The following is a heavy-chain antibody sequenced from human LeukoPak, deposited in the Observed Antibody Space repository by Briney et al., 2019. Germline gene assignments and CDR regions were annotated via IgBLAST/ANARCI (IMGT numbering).Heavy chain of an antibody. D-gene: IGHD6-19*01. CDR2: ISSSSSTI. Sequence: PGGSLRLSCAASGFTFSSYSMNWVRRAPGKGLEWVSYISSSSSTIYYADSVKGRFTISRDNAKNSLYLQMNSLRAEDTAVYYCARQAVAVDYWGQGTLVTVSS. CDR3: ARQAVAVDY. CDR1: GFTFSSYS. J-gene: IGHJ4*02. V-gene: IGHV3-48*01.